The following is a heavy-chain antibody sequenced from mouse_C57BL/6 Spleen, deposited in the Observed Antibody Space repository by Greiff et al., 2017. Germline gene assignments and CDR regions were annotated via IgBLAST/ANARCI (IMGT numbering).Heavy chain of an antibody. CDR1: GFPFSNYW. J-gene: IGHJ3*01. CDR3: SYDGGGCAY. D-gene: IGHD2-12*01. V-gene: IGHV6-3*01. CDR2: INLKSDNYAT. Sequence: EVKLMESGGGLVQPGGSMQFSCVASGFPFSNYWMNWVSQSPEQGLEWVAQINLKSDNYATNYADSVIGRVTISRVDYKRSVYLQINNLRAEYTGMYYCSYDGGGCAYWGQGTLVTVSA.